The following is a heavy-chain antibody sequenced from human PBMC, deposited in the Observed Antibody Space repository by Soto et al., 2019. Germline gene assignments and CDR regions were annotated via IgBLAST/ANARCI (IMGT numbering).Heavy chain of an antibody. CDR3: ARDRALAYSNGFDF. D-gene: IGHD4-4*01. CDR2: IYHIRST. CDR1: GDSIRSTRW. J-gene: IGHJ4*02. V-gene: IGHV4-4*02. Sequence: PSETLSLTCVVSGDSIRSTRWCTCCRHPPGKWLEWIEEIYHIRSTNYNPSLKSRVTLLLDKPNNQFSLTLTSVTAADTAVYYWARDRALAYSNGFDFWGQGIQVTVSS.